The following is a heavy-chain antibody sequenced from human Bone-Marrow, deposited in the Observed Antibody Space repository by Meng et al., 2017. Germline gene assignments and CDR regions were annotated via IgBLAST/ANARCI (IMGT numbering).Heavy chain of an antibody. CDR1: GYTFTSYD. CDR3: ARDPQDIVVATKLGAFDI. J-gene: IGHJ3*02. V-gene: IGHV1-46*01. Sequence: ASVKVSCKASGYTFTSYDINWVRQAPGQGLEWMGIINPSGGSTSYAQKFQGRVTMTRDTSTSTVYMELSSLRSEDTAVYYCARDPQDIVVATKLGAFDIWGQGTMVTVSS. CDR2: INPSGGST. D-gene: IGHD2-15*01.